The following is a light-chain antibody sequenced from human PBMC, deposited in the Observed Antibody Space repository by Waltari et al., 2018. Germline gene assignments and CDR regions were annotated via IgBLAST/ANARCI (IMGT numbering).Light chain of an antibody. J-gene: IGLJ1*01. V-gene: IGLV2-23*02. CDR1: SGAVGRQGL. CDR3: CSFTNSRNFDV. CDR2: EIN. Sequence: QSALTQPASVYGSPGQSNNIACTGTSGAVGRQGLDSGYQQLPGKAPKLICYEINKRPSGFSIRFSGSKSGKTASLTISGLQAEDEADYYCCSFTNSRNFDVFGTGTKVTVL.